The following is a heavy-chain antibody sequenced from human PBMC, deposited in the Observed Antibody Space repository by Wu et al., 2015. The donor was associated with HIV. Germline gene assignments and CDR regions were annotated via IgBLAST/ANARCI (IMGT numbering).Heavy chain of an antibody. V-gene: IGHV1-69*01. CDR3: ARSGPGRGYYYMDV. J-gene: IGHJ6*03. Sequence: QVQLVQSGAEVKKPGASVKVSCKASGYTFTSYDINWVRQATGQGLEWMGGIIPIFGTANYAQKFQGRVTITADESTSTAYMELSSLRSEDTAVYYCARSGPGRGYYYMDVWGKGTTVTVSS. CDR2: IIPIFGTA. CDR1: GYTFTSYD.